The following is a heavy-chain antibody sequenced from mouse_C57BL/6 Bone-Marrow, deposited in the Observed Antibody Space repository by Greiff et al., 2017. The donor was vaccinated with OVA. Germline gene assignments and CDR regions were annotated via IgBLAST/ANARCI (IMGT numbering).Heavy chain of an antibody. Sequence: EVQGVESGGGLVKPGGSLKLSCAASGFTFSSYAMSWVRQTPEKRLEWVATISDGGSYTYYPDNVKGRFTISRDNDKYNRYLQLSHLKSEDTAMSYCARWGYYGFADWGKGTPVTVSA. CDR3: ARWGYYGFAD. CDR2: ISDGGSYT. J-gene: IGHJ3*01. V-gene: IGHV5-4*01. D-gene: IGHD2-3*01. CDR1: GFTFSSYA.